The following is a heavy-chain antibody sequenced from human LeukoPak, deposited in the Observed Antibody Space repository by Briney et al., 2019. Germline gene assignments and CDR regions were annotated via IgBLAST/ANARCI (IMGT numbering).Heavy chain of an antibody. D-gene: IGHD3-9*01. Sequence: PSETLSLTCTVSGGSISSGGYYWSWIRQPPGKGLEWIGYIYYSGSTNYNPSLKSRVTISVDTSKNQFSLKLSSVTAADTAVYYCARLAYFDWLLWIDYWGQGTLVTVSS. CDR1: GGSISSGGYY. CDR2: IYYSGST. CDR3: ARLAYFDWLLWIDY. V-gene: IGHV4-61*08. J-gene: IGHJ4*02.